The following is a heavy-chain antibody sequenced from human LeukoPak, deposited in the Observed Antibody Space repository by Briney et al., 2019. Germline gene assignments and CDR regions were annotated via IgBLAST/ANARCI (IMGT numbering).Heavy chain of an antibody. J-gene: IGHJ4*02. Sequence: GGSLRLSCAASGFTFSSYSMNWVRQAPGKGLEWVSSISSSSSYIYYADSVKGRFTISRDNAQNSLYLQMNSLRAEDTAVYYCARERDSGYDYGFDYWGQGTLVTVSS. D-gene: IGHD5-12*01. CDR2: ISSSSSYI. V-gene: IGHV3-21*01. CDR3: ARERDSGYDYGFDY. CDR1: GFTFSSYS.